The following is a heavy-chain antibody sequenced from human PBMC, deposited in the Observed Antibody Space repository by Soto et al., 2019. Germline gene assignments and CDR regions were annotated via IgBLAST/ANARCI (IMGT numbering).Heavy chain of an antibody. D-gene: IGHD2-2*01. V-gene: IGHV2-5*02. J-gene: IGHJ5*02. CDR1: GFSLSTSGVG. CDR3: AHRRSGEPAAMSKGLVWFDP. Sequence: QITLKESGPPLVKPTQTLTLTCTFSGFSLSTSGVGVGWIRQPPGKALEWLALIYWDDDKRYSPSLKSRLTITKDTSKNQVVLTMTNMDPVDTATYYCAHRRSGEPAAMSKGLVWFDPWGQGTLVTVSS. CDR2: IYWDDDK.